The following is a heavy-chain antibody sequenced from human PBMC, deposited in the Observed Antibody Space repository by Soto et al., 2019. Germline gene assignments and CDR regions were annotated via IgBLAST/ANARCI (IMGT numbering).Heavy chain of an antibody. J-gene: IGHJ4*02. CDR1: GFTFSSYA. CDR3: ANLERSWADY. V-gene: IGHV3-23*01. D-gene: IGHD6-13*01. Sequence: GGSLSLSCAASGFTFSSYALSWVRQAPGKGLEWVSAISGSGGSTYYADSGKGRFTISRDNSKNTLYLQMNSLRAEDTAVYDCANLERSWADYWGQGTLVTVSS. CDR2: ISGSGGST.